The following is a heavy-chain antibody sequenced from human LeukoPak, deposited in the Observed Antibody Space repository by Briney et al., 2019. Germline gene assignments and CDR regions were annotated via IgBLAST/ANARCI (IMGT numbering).Heavy chain of an antibody. Sequence: SVKVSCKTSGGAFSRYVISWVRQAPGQGLEWMGRIIPILGIANYAQKFQGRVTIIADKSTSTAYMELSSLRSEDTAVYYCARDMMITFGDPSFDYWGQGTLVTVSS. CDR1: GGAFSRYV. V-gene: IGHV1-69*04. D-gene: IGHD3-16*01. CDR3: ARDMMITFGDPSFDY. CDR2: IIPILGIA. J-gene: IGHJ4*02.